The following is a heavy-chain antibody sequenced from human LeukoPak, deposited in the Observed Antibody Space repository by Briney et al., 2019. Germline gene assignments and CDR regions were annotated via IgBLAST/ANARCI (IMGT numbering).Heavy chain of an antibody. CDR3: ARGLRYFDWLY. CDR2: IYYSGST. D-gene: IGHD3-9*01. V-gene: IGHV4-59*01. J-gene: IGHJ3*01. CDR1: GGSISSYY. Sequence: PSETLSLTRTVSGGSISSYYWSWIRQPPGKGLEGIGYIYYSGSTNYNPSLKSRVTISVDTSKNQFSLKLSSVTAADTAVYYCARGLRYFDWLYWGQGTMVTVSS.